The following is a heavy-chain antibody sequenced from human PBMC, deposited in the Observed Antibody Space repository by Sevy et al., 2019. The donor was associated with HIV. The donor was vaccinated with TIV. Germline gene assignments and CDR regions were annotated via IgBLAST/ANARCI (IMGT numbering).Heavy chain of an antibody. Sequence: ASVKVSCKTSGYTFTSYRITWVRQAPGKGLEWLGWSSPHNGDTNYAQRVQGRVTMITDTSTTTAYLELRSLTSDDTAEYYCARSYCSGGRCYSLAYWGQGTLVTVSS. CDR1: GYTFTSYR. J-gene: IGHJ4*02. CDR2: SSPHNGDT. CDR3: ARSYCSGGRCYSLAY. D-gene: IGHD2-15*01. V-gene: IGHV1-18*01.